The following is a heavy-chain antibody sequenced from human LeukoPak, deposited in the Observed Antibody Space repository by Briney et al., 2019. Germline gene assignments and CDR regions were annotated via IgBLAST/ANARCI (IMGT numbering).Heavy chain of an antibody. CDR1: GFTFSGYY. CDR3: AKVHRAYDYDSGSYYDSGFDY. CDR2: ITSSGRTV. J-gene: IGHJ4*02. V-gene: IGHV3-11*01. Sequence: GGSLRLSCAASGFTFSGYYMSWIRQAPGKGLEWVSYITSSGRTVYHADSVKGRFSISRDNSKNTLYLQMNSLRAEDTAIYYCAKVHRAYDYDSGSYYDSGFDYWGQGTLVTVSS. D-gene: IGHD3-10*01.